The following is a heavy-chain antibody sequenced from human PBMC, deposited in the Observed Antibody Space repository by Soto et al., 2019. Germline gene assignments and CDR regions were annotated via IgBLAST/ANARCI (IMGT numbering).Heavy chain of an antibody. CDR1: GYSFTSYW. CDR2: IYPGDSDT. CDR3: ARLGYSYGAYYYYMDV. V-gene: IGHV5-51*01. D-gene: IGHD5-18*01. J-gene: IGHJ6*03. Sequence: PGESLKISCKGSGYSFTSYWIGWVRQMPGKGLEWMGIIYPGDSDTRYSPSFQGQVTISADKSISTAYLQWSSLKASDTAMYYCARLGYSYGAYYYYMDVWGKGTTVTVSS.